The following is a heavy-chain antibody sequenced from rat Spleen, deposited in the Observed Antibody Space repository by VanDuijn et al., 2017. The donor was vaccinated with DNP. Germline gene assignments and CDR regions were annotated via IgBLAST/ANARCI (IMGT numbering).Heavy chain of an antibody. CDR2: ITYDGSRT. Sequence: EVQLVESGGGLVQPGRSLKLSCAASEFTFSNYAMAWVRQAPKRGLEWVATITYDGSRTYYRDSVKGRFTISRDNAKSTLYLQMDSLRSEDTATYYCTTFEGRNAWGQGTSVTVSS. J-gene: IGHJ4*01. CDR3: TTFEGRNA. D-gene: IGHD1-11*01. V-gene: IGHV5S10*01. CDR1: EFTFSNYA.